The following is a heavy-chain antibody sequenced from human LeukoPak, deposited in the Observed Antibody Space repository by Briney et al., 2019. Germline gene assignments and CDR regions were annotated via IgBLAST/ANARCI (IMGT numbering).Heavy chain of an antibody. V-gene: IGHV1-2*02. Sequence: ASVKVSCKASGYTFTGYYMHWVRQAPGQGLEWMGWINPNSGGTNYAQKFQGRVTLTRDTSISTAYMELGSLTSEDTAVYYCATTLRNNPPWGQGTLVTVSS. CDR3: ATTLRNNPP. J-gene: IGHJ5*02. CDR2: INPNSGGT. D-gene: IGHD1-14*01. CDR1: GYTFTGYY.